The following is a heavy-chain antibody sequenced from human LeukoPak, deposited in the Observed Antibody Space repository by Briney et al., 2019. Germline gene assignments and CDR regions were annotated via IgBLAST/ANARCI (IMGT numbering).Heavy chain of an antibody. CDR1: GGSISSGSYY. J-gene: IGHJ2*01. D-gene: IGHD5-24*01. CDR2: IYTSGST. CDR3: ARGRSGWLQLGYFDL. V-gene: IGHV4-61*02. Sequence: SETLSLTCTVSGGSISSGSYYWSWIRQPAGKGLEWIGRIYTSGSTNYNPSLKSRVTISVDTSKNQFSLKLSSVTAADTAVYYCARGRSGWLQLGYFDLWGRGTLVTVSS.